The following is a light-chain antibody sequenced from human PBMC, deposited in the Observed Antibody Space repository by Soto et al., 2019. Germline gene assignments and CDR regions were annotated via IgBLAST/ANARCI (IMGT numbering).Light chain of an antibody. J-gene: IGKJ1*01. V-gene: IGKV3-20*01. CDR2: GAS. Sequence: EIVMTQSPSTLSVSPGERATLSCRASQSVSGRYLAWYQQKPGQAPRLLIYGASSRATGIPDRFSGGGSGTDFALTISRLEPEDFAVYYCQQYGSSPWTFGQGTKVDIK. CDR1: QSVSGRY. CDR3: QQYGSSPWT.